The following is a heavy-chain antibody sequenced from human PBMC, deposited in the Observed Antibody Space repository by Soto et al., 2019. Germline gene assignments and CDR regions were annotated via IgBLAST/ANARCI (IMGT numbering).Heavy chain of an antibody. CDR1: GFTFSSYG. CDR3: AKANYGLESHYYGMDV. D-gene: IGHD4-17*01. Sequence: QVQLVESGGGVVQPGRSLRLSCAASGFTFSSYGMHWVRQAPGKGLEWVAVISYDGSNKYYADSVKGRFTISRDNSKSTLYLQMNSLRAEDTAVYYCAKANYGLESHYYGMDVWGQGTTVTVSS. V-gene: IGHV3-30*18. CDR2: ISYDGSNK. J-gene: IGHJ6*02.